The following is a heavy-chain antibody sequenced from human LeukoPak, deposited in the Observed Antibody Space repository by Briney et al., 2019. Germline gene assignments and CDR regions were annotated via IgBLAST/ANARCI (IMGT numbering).Heavy chain of an antibody. J-gene: IGHJ4*02. CDR1: GGSISSSYYY. CDR2: NNYSGSS. Sequence: SETLSVTCTVSGGSISSSYYYWGWIRQPPGKGLEWLGTNNYSGSSYYNPAIKSRVTISVNTSKNLFSQKLSSVTAPDTAVYYCARHEDRNWYFDHWGQGTLVTVSS. CDR3: ARHEDRNWYFDH. V-gene: IGHV4-39*01. D-gene: IGHD1-1*01.